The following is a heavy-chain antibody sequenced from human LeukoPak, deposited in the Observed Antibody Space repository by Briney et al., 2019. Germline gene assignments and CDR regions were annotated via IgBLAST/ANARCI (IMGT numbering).Heavy chain of an antibody. CDR1: RFTFSSYA. CDR2: ISGSGGST. CDR3: ANERWSSTSCYWTAPLD. Sequence: GGSLRLSCKASRFTFSSYAMSWVRQAPGKGLEWVSAISGSGGSTYYADSVKGRFTISRDNSKNTLYPQMNSLRAEDTAVYSCANERWSSTSCYWTAPLDWGQGTLVTVSS. D-gene: IGHD2-2*01. V-gene: IGHV3-23*01. J-gene: IGHJ4*02.